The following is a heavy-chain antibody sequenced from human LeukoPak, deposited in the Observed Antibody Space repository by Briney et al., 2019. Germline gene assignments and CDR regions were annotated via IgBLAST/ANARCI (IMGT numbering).Heavy chain of an antibody. CDR3: ATEYYDFWSGYYSPTLGAFDI. Sequence: PGGSLRLSCAASGFTFSSYGMHWVRQAPGKGLEWVAFIRYDGSNKYYADSVKGRFTISRDNSKNTLYLQMNSLRAEDTAAYYCATEYYDFWSGYYSPTLGAFDIWGQGTMVTVSS. CDR2: IRYDGSNK. D-gene: IGHD3-3*01. V-gene: IGHV3-30*02. J-gene: IGHJ3*02. CDR1: GFTFSSYG.